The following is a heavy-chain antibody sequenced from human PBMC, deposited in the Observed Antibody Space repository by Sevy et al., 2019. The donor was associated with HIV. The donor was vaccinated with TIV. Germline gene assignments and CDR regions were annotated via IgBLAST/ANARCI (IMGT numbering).Heavy chain of an antibody. CDR2: ITRNSYEAYGGTT. CDR3: TRGLATADTPEYYFDY. CDR1: GFTFDDYA. D-gene: IGHD5-12*01. J-gene: IGHJ4*02. Sequence: GGSLRLSCTTSGFTFDDYAMSWFRQPPGKGLEWVAFITRNSYEAYGGTTDYAASVKGRFIISRDDSKSIAYLQMNSLKTEDTAFYDCTRGLATADTPEYYFDYWGQGTLVTVSS. V-gene: IGHV3-49*03.